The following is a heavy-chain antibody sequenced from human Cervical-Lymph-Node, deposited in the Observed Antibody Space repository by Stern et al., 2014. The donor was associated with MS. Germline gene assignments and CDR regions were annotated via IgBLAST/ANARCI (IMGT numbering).Heavy chain of an antibody. D-gene: IGHD2/OR15-2a*01. V-gene: IGHV4-4*02. Sequence: QLQLQESGPGLVKPSGTLSLTCAVSGGSVSSTNWWSWVSQSPGKGLDGIGNLSHSGASNYRPSLRSRVSISLDTSKNHLSLHLTSVTAADTAVYYCARERQQYCNSEGCSYWYFDLWGRGTLVTVSS. CDR3: ARERQQYCNSEGCSYWYFDL. J-gene: IGHJ2*01. CDR1: GGSVSSTNW. CDR2: LSHSGAS.